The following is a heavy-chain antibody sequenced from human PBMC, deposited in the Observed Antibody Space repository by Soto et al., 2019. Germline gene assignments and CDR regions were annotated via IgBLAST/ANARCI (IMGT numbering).Heavy chain of an antibody. CDR2: IYYSGST. V-gene: IGHV4-59*01. J-gene: IGHJ4*02. CDR3: ARDNGYSYGYTLDH. D-gene: IGHD5-18*01. Sequence: PSETLSLTCTVSGGSISSYYWSWIRQRPGKGLEWIGYIYYSGSTNYNPSLKSRVTISVDTSKNQFSLKLSSVTAADTAVYYCARDNGYSYGYTLDHWGQGTLVTVSS. CDR1: GGSISSYY.